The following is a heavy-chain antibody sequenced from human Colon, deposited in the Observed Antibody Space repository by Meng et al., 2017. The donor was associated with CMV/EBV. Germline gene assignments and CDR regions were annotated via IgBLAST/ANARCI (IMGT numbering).Heavy chain of an antibody. V-gene: IGHV1-2*02. CDR3: VRSSGWSLFDY. J-gene: IGHJ4*02. D-gene: IGHD6-19*01. Sequence: QGQLMQSGAGVKGPGASVKVSCKPSGYTFSDYYMHWVRQAPGQGLEWMGWIRSDGSATNYAQKFRGRVTMTRDASVSTAYMELSGLTSDDTAVYFCVRSSGWSLFDYWGPGALVTVSS. CDR1: GYTFSDYY. CDR2: IRSDGSAT.